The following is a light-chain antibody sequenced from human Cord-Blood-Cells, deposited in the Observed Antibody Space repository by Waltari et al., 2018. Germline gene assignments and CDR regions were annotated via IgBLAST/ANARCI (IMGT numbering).Light chain of an antibody. J-gene: IGLJ3*02. CDR3: CSYAGSYTWV. CDR1: SSDVGGSNY. V-gene: IGLV2-11*01. Sequence: QSALTQPSSVSGSPGQSVTLSSPGTSSDVGGSNYVSWYQHHQGKAPKLMIYDVSQRPSGFPDRFSGSKSGNTASLTISGLQAEDEADYYCCSYAGSYTWVFGGGTKLTVL. CDR2: DVS.